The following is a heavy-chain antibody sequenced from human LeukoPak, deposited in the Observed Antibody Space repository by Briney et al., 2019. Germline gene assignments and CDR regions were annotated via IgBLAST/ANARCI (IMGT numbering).Heavy chain of an antibody. D-gene: IGHD3-3*01. CDR2: IYYSGST. CDR3: ARDSDFWSGYYYMDV. V-gene: IGHV4-59*01. CDR1: GGSISSYY. J-gene: IGHJ6*03. Sequence: SETLSLTCTVSGGSISSYYWSWIRQPPGKGLEWIGYIYYSGSTNYNPSLKSRVTISVDASKNQFSLKLSSVTAADTAVYYCARDSDFWSGYYYMDVWGKGTTVTVSS.